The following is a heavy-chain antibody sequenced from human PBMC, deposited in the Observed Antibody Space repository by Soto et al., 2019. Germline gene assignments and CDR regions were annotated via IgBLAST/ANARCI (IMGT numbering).Heavy chain of an antibody. CDR3: ARDQTDSGGYSDS. CDR1: GFNFSRYG. V-gene: IGHV3-33*01. CDR2: IWNDGSNE. J-gene: IGHJ4*02. D-gene: IGHD3-22*01. Sequence: GGSLRLSCEASGFNFSRYGIHWDRQAPGKGLEWVAIIWNDGSNEYYADSVKGRFTISRDNSKNTVCLQVSKLRAEDTAVYFCARDQTDSGGYSDSWGQGTLVTVSS.